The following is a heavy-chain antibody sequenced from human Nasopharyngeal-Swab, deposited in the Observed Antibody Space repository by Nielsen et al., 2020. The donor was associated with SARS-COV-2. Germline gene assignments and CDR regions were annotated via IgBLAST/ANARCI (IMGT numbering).Heavy chain of an antibody. V-gene: IGHV3-48*01. CDR3: ASGTYYGSYDS. Sequence: WIRQPPGKGLEWLSYISTGPTVIYYADSVKGRFTISRDNAKNSLYLQMNSRRVEDTAVYYCASGTYYGSYDSWGQGTLVTVSS. CDR2: ISTGPTVI. J-gene: IGHJ5*02. D-gene: IGHD3-16*01.